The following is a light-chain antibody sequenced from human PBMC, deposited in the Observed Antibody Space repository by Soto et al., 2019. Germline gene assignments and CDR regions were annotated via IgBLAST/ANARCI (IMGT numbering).Light chain of an antibody. CDR2: GAS. V-gene: IGKV3-20*01. Sequence: EIVFTQSPGTLSLSPGEIATLSCRAVASGSSSYLAWYQQKPGQAPRLLIYGASSRATGIPDRFSGSGSGTDFTLTISRLEPEDVAVYYCQHYGRSLPITFGQGTRLEI. J-gene: IGKJ5*01. CDR1: ASGSSSY. CDR3: QHYGRSLPIT.